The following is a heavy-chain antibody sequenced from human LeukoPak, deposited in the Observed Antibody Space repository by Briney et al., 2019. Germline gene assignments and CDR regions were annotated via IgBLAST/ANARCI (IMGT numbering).Heavy chain of an antibody. D-gene: IGHD3/OR15-3a*01. Sequence: ASVKVSCKASGYTFTGYYMHWVRQAPGQGLEWMGWINPNSGGTNYAQKFQGRVTMTRDTSISTAYMELSRLRSDDTDVYYCARDWLCEDWNYCDYWGQGTLVTVSS. V-gene: IGHV1-2*02. J-gene: IGHJ4*02. CDR3: ARDWLCEDWNYCDY. CDR1: GYTFTGYY. CDR2: INPNSGGT.